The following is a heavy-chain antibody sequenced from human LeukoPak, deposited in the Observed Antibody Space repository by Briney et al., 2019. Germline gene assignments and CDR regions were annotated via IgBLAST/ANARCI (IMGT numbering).Heavy chain of an antibody. J-gene: IGHJ5*02. CDR2: VYPGDSDT. CDR3: ARQGFSARQMNWFDP. Sequence: GESLKISCRGSGYSFTSYWIGWVRQMPGRGLEWMGFVYPGDSDTRYNPSFEGQVTISADKSITTVYLQWSNLKASDTAMYYCARQGFSARQMNWFDPWGQGTLVTVSS. V-gene: IGHV5-51*01. CDR1: GYSFTSYW. D-gene: IGHD6-6*01.